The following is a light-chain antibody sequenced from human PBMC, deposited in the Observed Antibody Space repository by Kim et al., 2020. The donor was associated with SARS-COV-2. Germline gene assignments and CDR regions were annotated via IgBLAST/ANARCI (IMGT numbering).Light chain of an antibody. CDR2: AAS. CDR1: QDIANS. V-gene: IGKV1-27*01. CDR3: QKYNSAPWT. Sequence: ASIGDRVTITCRASQDIANSLAWYQQKPGKVPQVLIYAASTLQSGVPSRFSGSGSGTEFTLTIASLQTEDVATYYCQKYNSAPWTFGPGTKVEIK. J-gene: IGKJ1*01.